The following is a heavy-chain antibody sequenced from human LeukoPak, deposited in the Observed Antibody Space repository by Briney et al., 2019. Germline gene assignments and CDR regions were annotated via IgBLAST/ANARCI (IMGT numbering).Heavy chain of an antibody. J-gene: IGHJ6*02. Sequence: SETLSLTCTVSGGSPSSLDWSWIRQPAGNGLEWIGRIYTSGSTNYNPSLKSRVTMSVDTSKTQFSLNLNSVTAADTAVYYCARDQAGLRYGMDVWGQGTTVTVSS. V-gene: IGHV4-4*07. CDR2: IYTSGST. CDR1: GGSPSSLD. CDR3: ARDQAGLRYGMDV.